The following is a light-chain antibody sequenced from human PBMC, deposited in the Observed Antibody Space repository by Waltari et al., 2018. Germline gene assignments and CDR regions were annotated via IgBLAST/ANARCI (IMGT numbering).Light chain of an antibody. CDR1: QGISNY. V-gene: IGKV1-27*01. CDR2: GAT. J-gene: IGKJ2*02. Sequence: DIQMTQSPSSLSASIGDRLTMTCRASQGISNYLAWYQQKPGKVPKLLIYGATTLQTGVPARFSGSGSGTDFTLTISSLQPEDVATYYCQKYSNTPRTFGQGTKLEIK. CDR3: QKYSNTPRT.